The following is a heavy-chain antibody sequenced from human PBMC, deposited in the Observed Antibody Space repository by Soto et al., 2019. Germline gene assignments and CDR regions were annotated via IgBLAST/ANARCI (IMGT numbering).Heavy chain of an antibody. V-gene: IGHV3-48*01. J-gene: IGHJ3*02. Sequence: GGSLRLSCAASGFTFSSYSMNWVRQAPGKGLEWVSYISSSSSTIYYADSVKGRFTISRDNAKNSLYLQMNSLRAEDTALYYCARVLYISSWNDAFDIWGPGTMVTVSS. CDR3: ARVLYISSWNDAFDI. CDR2: ISSSSSTI. D-gene: IGHD6-13*01. CDR1: GFTFSSYS.